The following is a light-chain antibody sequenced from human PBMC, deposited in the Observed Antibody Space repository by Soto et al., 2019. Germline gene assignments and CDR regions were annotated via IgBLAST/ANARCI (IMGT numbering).Light chain of an antibody. CDR1: SSDVGGYEY. V-gene: IGLV2-14*01. CDR3: SSYSISTAYL. CDR2: EVS. J-gene: IGLJ1*01. Sequence: QSALTEPASVSGSPGQSSTISCTGTSSDVGGYEYVSWYQLHPGKAPKLMVFEVSNRPSGVSYRFSGSKSGNTASLTISGLQAEDEADYFCSSYSISTAYLFGSGTKLTVL.